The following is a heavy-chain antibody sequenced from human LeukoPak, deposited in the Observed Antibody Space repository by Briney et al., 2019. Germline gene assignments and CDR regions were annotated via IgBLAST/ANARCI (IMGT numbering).Heavy chain of an antibody. V-gene: IGHV3-23*01. D-gene: IGHD3-22*01. J-gene: IGHJ4*02. CDR2: ISGSGGST. Sequence: GGSLRLSCAASEFTFSSYAMSWVRQAPGKGLEWVSAISGSGGSTYYADSVKGRFTISRDNSKNTLYLQINSLRAEDTAVYYCATADSSGATYFDYWGQGTLVTVSS. CDR1: EFTFSSYA. CDR3: ATADSSGATYFDY.